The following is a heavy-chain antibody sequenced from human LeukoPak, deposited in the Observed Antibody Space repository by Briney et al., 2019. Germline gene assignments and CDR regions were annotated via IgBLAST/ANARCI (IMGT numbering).Heavy chain of an antibody. CDR2: IHHTGST. D-gene: IGHD3-10*01. V-gene: IGHV4-59*01. CDR3: ARYASGSYPPLDY. J-gene: IGHJ4*02. Sequence: SETLSLTCTVSGGSISGYYWTWIRQPPGKGLEWIGFIHHTGSTNYNPPHKSRVIISVDTSKNQFSLKLSSVTAADTAVYYCARYASGSYPPLDYWGQGTLVTVSS. CDR1: GGSISGYY.